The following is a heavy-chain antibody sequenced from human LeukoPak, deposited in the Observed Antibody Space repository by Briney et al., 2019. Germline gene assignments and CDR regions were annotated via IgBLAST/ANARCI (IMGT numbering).Heavy chain of an antibody. Sequence: ASVKVSCKASGYTFTSYGISRVRQAPGQGLEWMGWISAYNGNTNYAQKLQGRVTMTTDTSTSTVYMELRSLRSDDTAVYYCARSELRYFDWLLMNNWFDPWGQGTLVTVSS. CDR2: ISAYNGNT. CDR3: ARSELRYFDWLLMNNWFDP. D-gene: IGHD3-9*01. CDR1: GYTFTSYG. V-gene: IGHV1-18*01. J-gene: IGHJ5*02.